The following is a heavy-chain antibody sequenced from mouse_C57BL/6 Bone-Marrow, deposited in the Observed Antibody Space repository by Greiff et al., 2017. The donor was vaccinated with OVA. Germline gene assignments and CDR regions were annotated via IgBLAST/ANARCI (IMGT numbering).Heavy chain of an antibody. J-gene: IGHJ3*01. CDR3: ARPRFAY. Sequence: EVKLMESGGGLVKPGGSLKLSCAASGFTFSDYGMHWVRQAPEKGLEWVAYISRGSSTIYYADTVKGRFTISRDNAKNTLFLQMTSLRSEDTAMYYCARPRFAYWGQGTLVTVSA. CDR1: GFTFSDYG. V-gene: IGHV5-17*01. CDR2: ISRGSSTI.